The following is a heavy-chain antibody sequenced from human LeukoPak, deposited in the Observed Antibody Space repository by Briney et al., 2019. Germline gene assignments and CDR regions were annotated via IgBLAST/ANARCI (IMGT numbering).Heavy chain of an antibody. CDR3: ARASSDPTGYYPYYFDS. CDR2: IGSSGSPI. J-gene: IGHJ4*02. Sequence: TGGSLRLSCAASGFTFSSYSMNWVRQAPGKGLEWVSYIGSSGSPIYHSDSVRGRFTISRDNAENSLFLQLNSLRAEDTAVYYCARASSDPTGYYPYYFDSWGQGTLVTVSS. CDR1: GFTFSSYS. V-gene: IGHV3-48*01. D-gene: IGHD3-9*01.